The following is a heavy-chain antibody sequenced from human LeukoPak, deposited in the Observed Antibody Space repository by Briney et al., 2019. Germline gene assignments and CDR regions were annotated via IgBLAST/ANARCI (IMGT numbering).Heavy chain of an antibody. CDR3: ARPDFGSNSALDY. Sequence: KSSQTLSLTCTVSGGSISSGSYYWSWIRQPAGKGLEWIGRVYTSGSTSYNPSLKSRVTISVDTSKNQFSLKLSSVTAADTAVYYCARPDFGSNSALDYWGQGTLVTVSS. V-gene: IGHV4-61*02. D-gene: IGHD2-2*01. CDR1: GGSISSGSYY. J-gene: IGHJ4*02. CDR2: VYTSGST.